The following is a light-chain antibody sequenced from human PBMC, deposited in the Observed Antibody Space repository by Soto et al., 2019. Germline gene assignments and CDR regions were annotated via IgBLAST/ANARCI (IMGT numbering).Light chain of an antibody. J-gene: IGLJ2*01. CDR1: SSDVCGYKY. V-gene: IGLV2-14*01. CDR2: EVS. CDR3: ASYTSSSTSVI. Sequence: QSALTQPASVSGSPGQSITISCTGTSSDVCGYKYVSWYQQHPDKAPKLIIFEVSNRPSGISRRFSGTKSGNTASLTISGLQAEDEADYYCASYTSSSTSVIFGRGTKVTVL.